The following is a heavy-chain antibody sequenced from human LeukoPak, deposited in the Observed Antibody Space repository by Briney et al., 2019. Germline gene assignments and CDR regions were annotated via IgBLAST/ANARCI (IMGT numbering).Heavy chain of an antibody. V-gene: IGHV3-7*01. CDR2: IKQDGSEK. CDR3: ARDVTTYYDFWSGLDANWFDP. Sequence: GGSLRLSCAASGFTFSSYWMSWVRQAPGKGLEWVANIKQDGSEKYYVDSVKGRFTISRDSAKNSLYLQMNSLRAEDTAVYYCARDVTTYYDFWSGLDANWFDPWGQGTLVTVSS. CDR1: GFTFSSYW. J-gene: IGHJ5*02. D-gene: IGHD3-3*01.